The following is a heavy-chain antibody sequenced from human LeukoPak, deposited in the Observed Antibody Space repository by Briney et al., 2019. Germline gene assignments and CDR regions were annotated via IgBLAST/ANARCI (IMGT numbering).Heavy chain of an antibody. D-gene: IGHD3-22*01. J-gene: IGHJ4*02. V-gene: IGHV4-34*01. Sequence: KPSETLSLTCAVYGGSFSGYYWSWIRQPPGKGLEWIGEINHSGSTNYNPSLKSRVTISVDTSKNQFSLKLSSVTAADTAVYYCARGRGYYYDSSGSAPDYWGQGTLVTVSS. CDR1: GGSFSGYY. CDR3: ARGRGYYYDSSGSAPDY. CDR2: INHSGST.